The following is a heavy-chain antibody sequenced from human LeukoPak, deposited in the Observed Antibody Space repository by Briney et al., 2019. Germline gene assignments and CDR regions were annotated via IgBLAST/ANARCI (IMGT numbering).Heavy chain of an antibody. V-gene: IGHV3-23*01. CDR2: ISGSGGST. J-gene: IGHJ4*02. CDR3: AKGREWELPTYFDY. D-gene: IGHD1-26*01. CDR1: GFTFSTYA. Sequence: GGSLRLSCAASGFTFSTYAMNWFRQAPGKGLEWVSGISGSGGSTHYADSVKGRFTISRDNSKNTLYLQMNSLTAEDTAVYYCAKGREWELPTYFDYWGQGTLVTVSS.